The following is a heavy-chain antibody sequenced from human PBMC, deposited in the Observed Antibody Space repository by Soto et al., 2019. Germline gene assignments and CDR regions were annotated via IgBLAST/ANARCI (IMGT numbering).Heavy chain of an antibody. V-gene: IGHV1-69*13. J-gene: IGHJ4*02. D-gene: IGHD1-26*01. CDR2: IIPIFGTA. Sequence: ASVKVSCKASGGTFSSYAISWVRQAPGQGLEWMGGIIPIFGTANYAQKFQGRVTITADESTSTAYMELSSLRSEDTAVYYCARDLGMGATTTGVYWGQGTLVTVSS. CDR3: ARDLGMGATTTGVY. CDR1: GGTFSSYA.